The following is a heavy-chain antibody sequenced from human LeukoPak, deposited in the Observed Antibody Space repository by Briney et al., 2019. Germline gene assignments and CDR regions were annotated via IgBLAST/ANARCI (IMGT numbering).Heavy chain of an antibody. J-gene: IGHJ6*02. V-gene: IGHV3-30*18. CDR3: AKHRGYSYGSLGMDV. Sequence: GGSLRLSCAASGFTFSSYGMHWVRLAPGKGLEWVAVISYDGSNKYYADSVKGRFTISRDNPKNTLYLQMNSLRAEDTAVYYCAKHRGYSYGSLGMDVWGQGTTVTVSS. CDR1: GFTFSSYG. D-gene: IGHD5-18*01. CDR2: ISYDGSNK.